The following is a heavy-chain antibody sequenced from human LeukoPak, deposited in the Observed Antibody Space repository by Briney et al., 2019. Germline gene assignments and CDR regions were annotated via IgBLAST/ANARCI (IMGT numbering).Heavy chain of an antibody. CDR1: GFTFSTYG. D-gene: IGHD3-22*01. J-gene: IGHJ3*02. CDR2: ISWNSGSI. Sequence: GGSLRLSCAASGFTFSTYGMNWVRQAPGKGLEWVSGISWNSGSIGYADSVKGRFTISRDNAKNSLYLQMNSLRAEDMALYYCAKDNYYDSSGYYLGDGAFDIWGQGTMVTVSS. CDR3: AKDNYYDSSGYYLGDGAFDI. V-gene: IGHV3-9*03.